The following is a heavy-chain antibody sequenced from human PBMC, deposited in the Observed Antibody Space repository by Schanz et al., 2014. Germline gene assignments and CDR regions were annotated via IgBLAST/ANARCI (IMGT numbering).Heavy chain of an antibody. J-gene: IGHJ6*03. V-gene: IGHV1-2*04. CDR2: INPNSGTT. CDR3: AGTYCSSTSCYTGYYYMDV. D-gene: IGHD2-2*02. CDR1: GYTFTSYG. Sequence: QVQVVQSGAEVKKPGASVKVSCKASGYTFTSYGISWVRQAPGQGLEWMGWINPNSGTTNYAQKFQGWVTMTRDTSISTAYMELTSLRSEDTAVYYCAGTYCSSTSCYTGYYYMDVWGKGTTVTVSS.